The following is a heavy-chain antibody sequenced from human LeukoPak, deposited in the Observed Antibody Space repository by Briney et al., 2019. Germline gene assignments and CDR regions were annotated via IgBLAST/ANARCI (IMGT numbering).Heavy chain of an antibody. CDR2: VYFSGTT. J-gene: IGHJ5*02. CDR3: ARHEVGYCSSPSCYGGNWLDP. CDR1: GGSVSSSSYY. D-gene: IGHD2-2*01. V-gene: IGHV4-39*01. Sequence: SETLSLTCTVSGGSVSSSSYYWGWIRQPLGKGLEWIGSVYFSGTTYYNPSLKSRVTISVDTSKNQFSLKLNSVTAADTAVSYCARHEVGYCSSPSCYGGNWLDPWGQGTLVTVSS.